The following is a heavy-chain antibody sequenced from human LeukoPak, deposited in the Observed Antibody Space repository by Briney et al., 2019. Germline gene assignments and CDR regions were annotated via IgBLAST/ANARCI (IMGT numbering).Heavy chain of an antibody. V-gene: IGHV4-39*02. Sequence: PSETLSLTCTVSGGSISSSSYYWGWIRQPPGKGLEWIGSIYYSGSTYYNPSLKSRVTISVDTSKNQFSLKLSSVTAADTAVYYCARDYDFWSDYAFDIWGQGTMVTVSS. CDR2: IYYSGST. CDR3: ARDYDFWSDYAFDI. CDR1: GGSISSSSYY. D-gene: IGHD3-3*01. J-gene: IGHJ3*02.